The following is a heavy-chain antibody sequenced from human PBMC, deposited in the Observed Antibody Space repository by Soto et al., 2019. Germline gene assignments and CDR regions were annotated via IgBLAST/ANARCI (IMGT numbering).Heavy chain of an antibody. CDR1: GVTFSSYA. V-gene: IGHV3-30-3*01. CDR3: ARDTAPSDV. J-gene: IGHJ6*02. D-gene: IGHD4-17*01. Sequence: GGSLRLSCAASGVTFSSYAMHWVRQAPGKGLEWVAVISYDGSNKYYADSVKGRFTISRDNSKNTLYLQMSSLRSEDPAVYYCARDTAPSDVWGQGTTVTVSS. CDR2: ISYDGSNK.